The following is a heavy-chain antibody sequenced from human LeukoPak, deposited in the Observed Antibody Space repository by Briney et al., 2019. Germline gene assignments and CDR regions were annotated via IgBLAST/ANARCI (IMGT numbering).Heavy chain of an antibody. CDR1: GGTFSSYA. J-gene: IGHJ3*02. Sequence: LVKVSCKASGGTFSSYAISWVRQAPGQGLEWMGGIIPIFGTANYAQKFQGRVTITTDESTSTAYMELSSLRSEDTAVYYCARGDTYYYDSSGYFCAFDIWGQGTMVTVSS. CDR2: IIPIFGTA. D-gene: IGHD3-22*01. V-gene: IGHV1-69*05. CDR3: ARGDTYYYDSSGYFCAFDI.